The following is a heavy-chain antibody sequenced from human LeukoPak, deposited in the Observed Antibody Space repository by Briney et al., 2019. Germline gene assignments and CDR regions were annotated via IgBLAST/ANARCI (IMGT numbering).Heavy chain of an antibody. J-gene: IGHJ5*02. CDR3: ARGKAHRGPSSWFDP. CDR2: INPNSGGT. Sequence: GASVKVSCKASGYTFTGYYMHWVRQAPGQGLEWMGWINPNSGGTNYAQKFQGRVTMTRDTSISTAYMELRSLRSDDTAVYYCARGKAHRGPSSWFDPWGQGTLVTVSS. D-gene: IGHD6-13*01. V-gene: IGHV1-2*02. CDR1: GYTFTGYY.